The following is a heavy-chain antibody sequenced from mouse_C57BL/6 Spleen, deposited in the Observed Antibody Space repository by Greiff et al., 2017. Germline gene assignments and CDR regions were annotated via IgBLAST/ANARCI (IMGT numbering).Heavy chain of an antibody. V-gene: IGHV1-80*01. CDR3: ARGEDYSNYGYYAMDY. J-gene: IGHJ4*01. CDR1: GYAFSSYW. Sequence: QVQLKESGAELVKPGASVKISCKASGYAFSSYWMNWVKQRPGKGLEWIGQIYPGDGDTNYNGKFKGKATLTADKSSSTAYMQLSSLTSEDSAVYFCARGEDYSNYGYYAMDYWGQGTSVTVSS. D-gene: IGHD2-5*01. CDR2: IYPGDGDT.